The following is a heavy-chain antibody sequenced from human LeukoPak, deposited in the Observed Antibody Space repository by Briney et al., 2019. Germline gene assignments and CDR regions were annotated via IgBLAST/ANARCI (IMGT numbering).Heavy chain of an antibody. Sequence: HAGGSLRLSCAASGFTFSSYAMSWVRQAPGKGLEWVSAISGSGGSTYYADSVKGRFTISRDNSKNTLYLQMNSLRAEDTAVYYCAKEQRDSSGWYVADYWGQGTLVTVSS. CDR1: GFTFSSYA. J-gene: IGHJ4*02. CDR3: AKEQRDSSGWYVADY. CDR2: ISGSGGST. D-gene: IGHD6-19*01. V-gene: IGHV3-23*01.